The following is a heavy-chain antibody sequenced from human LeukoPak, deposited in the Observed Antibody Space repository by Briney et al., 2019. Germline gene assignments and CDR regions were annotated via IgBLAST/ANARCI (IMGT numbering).Heavy chain of an antibody. Sequence: PGGSLRLSCAASGFTFNNHCMNWVRQAPGKGLEWVSPISSSSSYIYYADSVKGRFTISRDNAKNSLYLQMNSLRAEDTAVYYCARDDRVRGVIIRVFDYWGQGTLVTVSS. CDR2: ISSSSSYI. D-gene: IGHD3-10*01. V-gene: IGHV3-21*01. J-gene: IGHJ4*02. CDR3: ARDDRVRGVIIRVFDY. CDR1: GFTFNNHC.